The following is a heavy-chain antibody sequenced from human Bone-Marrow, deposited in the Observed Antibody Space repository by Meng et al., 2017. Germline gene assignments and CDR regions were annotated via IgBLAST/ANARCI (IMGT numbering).Heavy chain of an antibody. D-gene: IGHD1-14*01. CDR1: GFTFSYYE. CDR2: ISTSGSTK. Sequence: GGSLRLSCAASGFTFSYYEMNWVRQAPGKGLEWVSYISTSGSTKYYADSVKGRFTISRDNAKNSLYLQMNSLRAEDTAIYYCALGITTKDYYYGMDGWGQGITVTVSS. V-gene: IGHV3-48*03. CDR3: ALGITTKDYYYGMDG. J-gene: IGHJ6*02.